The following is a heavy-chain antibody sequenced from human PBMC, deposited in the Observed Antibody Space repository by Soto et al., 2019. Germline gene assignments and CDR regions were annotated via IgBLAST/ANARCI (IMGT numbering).Heavy chain of an antibody. Sequence: QVHLQQWGAGLLKPSETLSLTCAVYGGSVNGYYWNWIRQPPGKGLEWIGEINHTGGTHYNPSLKSRVTMSVDTSKNQFSLRLSSVTTADTAIYYCATRITVFGLLIPPFDPWGQGTQVTVSS. J-gene: IGHJ5*02. CDR1: GGSVNGYY. CDR2: INHTGGT. V-gene: IGHV4-34*02. CDR3: ATRITVFGLLIPPFDP. D-gene: IGHD3-3*01.